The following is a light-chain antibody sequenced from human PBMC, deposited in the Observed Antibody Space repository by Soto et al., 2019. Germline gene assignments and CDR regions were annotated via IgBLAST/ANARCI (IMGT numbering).Light chain of an antibody. CDR3: GTWDSSLSAWV. J-gene: IGLJ3*02. V-gene: IGLV1-44*01. CDR1: SSNIGRYT. CDR2: TNN. Sequence: QSGLTQPPSASGTPGQRVTISCSGSSSNIGRYTVNWYQQLPGTAPTLLISTNNQRPAGVPDRFSGSKSGTSATLGITGLQTGDEADYYCGTWDSSLSAWVFGGGTKLTVL.